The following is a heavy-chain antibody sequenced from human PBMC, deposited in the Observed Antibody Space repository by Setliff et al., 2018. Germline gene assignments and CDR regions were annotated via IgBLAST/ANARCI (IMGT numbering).Heavy chain of an antibody. D-gene: IGHD2-2*01. CDR3: ARDLGYCSTTSCHGDWFDP. V-gene: IGHV7-4-1*02. Sequence: ASVKVSCKTSGYTFTTYAINWVRQAPGHGLEWMGWINTNAGNSTYAQHFTGRFIFPLDTSVSTAYLQISSLKAEDTSVYYCARDLGYCSTTSCHGDWFDPWGQGTLVTVPS. CDR2: INTNAGNS. J-gene: IGHJ5*02. CDR1: GYTFTTYA.